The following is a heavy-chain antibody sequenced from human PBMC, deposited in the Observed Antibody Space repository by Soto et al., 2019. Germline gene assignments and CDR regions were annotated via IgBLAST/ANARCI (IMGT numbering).Heavy chain of an antibody. CDR2: INHSGST. D-gene: IGHD3-9*01. V-gene: IGHV4-34*01. Sequence: SETLSLTCAVYGGSFSGYYWSWIRQPPGKGLEWIGEINHSGSTNYNPSLKSRVTISVDTSKNQFSLKLSSVTAADTAVYYCAREFDYDAFDIWGQGTMVTVSS. J-gene: IGHJ3*02. CDR1: GGSFSGYY. CDR3: AREFDYDAFDI.